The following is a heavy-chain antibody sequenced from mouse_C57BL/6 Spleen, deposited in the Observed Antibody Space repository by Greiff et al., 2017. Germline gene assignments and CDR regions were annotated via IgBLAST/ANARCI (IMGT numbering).Heavy chain of an antibody. CDR2: IYPGDGDT. Sequence: QVQLKESGPELVKPGASVKISCKASGYAFSSSWMNWVKQRPGKGLEWIGRIYPGDGDTNYNGKFKGKATLTADKSSSTAYMQLSSLTSEDSAVYFCAKLEHGYAMDYWGQGTSVTVSS. V-gene: IGHV1-82*01. CDR1: GYAFSSSW. CDR3: AKLEHGYAMDY. D-gene: IGHD4-1*01. J-gene: IGHJ4*01.